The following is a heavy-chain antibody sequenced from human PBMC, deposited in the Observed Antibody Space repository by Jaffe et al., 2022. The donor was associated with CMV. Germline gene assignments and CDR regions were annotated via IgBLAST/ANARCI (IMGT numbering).Heavy chain of an antibody. CDR1: GYTFNNYG. D-gene: IGHD3-3*01. CDR2: ISIYNSKI. V-gene: IGHV1-18*01. CDR3: ARDKGVGDYDFWSAYYGHKRPGNDNSYNLDV. Sequence: QIQLVQSGAEVRKPGASVTVSCKASGYTFNNYGITWMRQAPGQGLEWMGWISIYNSKIEYTQSLQGRLTMTTDTSTSTAYMELRSLRSDDTATYYCARDKGVGDYDFWSAYYGHKRPGNDNSYNLDVWGQGTTVTVSS. J-gene: IGHJ6*02.